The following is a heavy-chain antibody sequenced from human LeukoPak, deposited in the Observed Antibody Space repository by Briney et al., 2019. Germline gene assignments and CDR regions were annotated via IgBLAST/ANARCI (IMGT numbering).Heavy chain of an antibody. CDR2: IIPIFGTA. D-gene: IGHD3-9*01. V-gene: IGHV1-69*13. CDR3: AREEGGGRAYDILTGYYMAAFDI. Sequence: GASVKVSCKASGGTFSSYAISWVRQAPGQGLEWMGGIIPIFGTANYAQKFQGRVTITADESTSTAYMELSSLRSEDTAVYYCAREEGGGRAYDILTGYYMAAFDIWGQGTMVIVSS. CDR1: GGTFSSYA. J-gene: IGHJ3*02.